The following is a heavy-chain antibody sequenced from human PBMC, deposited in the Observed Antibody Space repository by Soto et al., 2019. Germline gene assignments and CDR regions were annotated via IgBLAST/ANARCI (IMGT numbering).Heavy chain of an antibody. D-gene: IGHD3-10*01. Sequence: SETLSLTCAVYGGSFSGYYWSWIRQPPGKGLEWIGEINHSGSTNYNPSLKSRVTISVDTSKNQFSLKLSSVTAADTAVYYCARATAPWVRGVIMGANSGVYYYYYMDVWGKGTTVTVSS. J-gene: IGHJ6*03. V-gene: IGHV4-34*01. CDR1: GGSFSGYY. CDR2: INHSGST. CDR3: ARATAPWVRGVIMGANSGVYYYYYMDV.